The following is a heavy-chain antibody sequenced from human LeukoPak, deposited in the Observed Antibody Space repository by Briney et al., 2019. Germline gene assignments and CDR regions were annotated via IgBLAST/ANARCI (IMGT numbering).Heavy chain of an antibody. CDR1: GNTFNYAW. Sequence: GGSLRLSYAASGNTFNYAWMNWVRQAPGKGLEWVGRIKNNGVGGTEDYAAPVKGRFTISRDDSKNTLYLQMNIVKIGVTADDTGVEATPMIVAKNWFDPWGQGTPVIVSS. J-gene: IGHJ5*02. CDR2: IKNNGVGGTE. V-gene: IGHV3-15*01. CDR3: VEATPMIVAKNWFDP. D-gene: IGHD5-12*01.